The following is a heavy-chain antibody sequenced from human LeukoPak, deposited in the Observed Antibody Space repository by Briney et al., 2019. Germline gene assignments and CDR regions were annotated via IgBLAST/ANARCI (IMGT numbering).Heavy chain of an antibody. Sequence: GASVKVSCKASGYTFTSYDVHWVRQATGQGLEWMGWLNPNSGNTGYAQKFQGRVTMTRNTSISTAYMELSSLRSEDTAVYYCARWMGGSYAHFDYWGQGTLVTVSS. D-gene: IGHD1-26*01. CDR3: ARWMGGSYAHFDY. V-gene: IGHV1-8*01. J-gene: IGHJ4*02. CDR2: LNPNSGNT. CDR1: GYTFTSYD.